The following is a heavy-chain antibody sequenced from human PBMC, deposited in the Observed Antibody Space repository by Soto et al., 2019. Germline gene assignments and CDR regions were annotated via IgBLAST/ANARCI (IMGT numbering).Heavy chain of an antibody. V-gene: IGHV3-48*01. D-gene: IGHD2-2*01. CDR2: ISSSSSTI. Sequence: GGSLRLSCAASGFTFSSYSMNWVRQAPGKGLEWVSYISSSSSTIYYADSVKGRFTISRDNAKNSLYLQMNSLRAEDTAVYYCATHHWHIVVVPAAQNDALDIWGQGTMVTVSS. J-gene: IGHJ3*02. CDR1: GFTFSSYS. CDR3: ATHHWHIVVVPAAQNDALDI.